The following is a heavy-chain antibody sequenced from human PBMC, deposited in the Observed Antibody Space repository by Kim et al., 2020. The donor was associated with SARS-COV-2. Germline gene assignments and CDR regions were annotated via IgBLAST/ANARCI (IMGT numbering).Heavy chain of an antibody. CDR2: VNTNTGNP. CDR3: ASGTGALDN. Sequence: ASVKVSCKASGHTFTTYALIWLRQAPGQGLEWMGWVNTNTGNPTYAQGFTGRFVFSLDTSAATAYLQISSLKAEDTAGYYCASGTGALDNWAQGTLVTVSS. CDR1: GHTFTTYA. J-gene: IGHJ4*02. V-gene: IGHV7-4-1*02. D-gene: IGHD7-27*01.